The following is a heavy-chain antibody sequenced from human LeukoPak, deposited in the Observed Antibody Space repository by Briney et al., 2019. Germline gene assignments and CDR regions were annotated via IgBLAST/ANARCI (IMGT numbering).Heavy chain of an antibody. Sequence: GASVKVSCKASGYTFTGYYMHWVRQAPGQGLEWMGWINPNSGGTNYAQKFQGRVTMTRDTSISTAYMELSRLRSDDTAVYYCARADCSGGSCYPFDYWGQGTLVTVSS. CDR3: ARADCSGGSCYPFDY. CDR1: GYTFTGYY. CDR2: INPNSGGT. D-gene: IGHD2-15*01. J-gene: IGHJ4*02. V-gene: IGHV1-2*02.